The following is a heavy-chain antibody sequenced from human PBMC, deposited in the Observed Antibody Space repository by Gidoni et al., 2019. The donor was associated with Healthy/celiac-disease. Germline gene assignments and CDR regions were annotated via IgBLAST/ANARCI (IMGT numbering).Heavy chain of an antibody. CDR2: IYTSGST. Sequence: QVQLQESGPGLVKPSETLSLTCTVSGGSISSYYWSWIRQPAGKGLEWIGRIYTSGSTNYNPSLKSRVTMSVDTSKNQFSLKLSSVTAADTAVYYCARDYGWFGELHDYYYYYGMDVWGQGTTVTVSS. J-gene: IGHJ6*02. CDR3: ARDYGWFGELHDYYYYYGMDV. CDR1: GGSISSYY. D-gene: IGHD3-10*01. V-gene: IGHV4-4*07.